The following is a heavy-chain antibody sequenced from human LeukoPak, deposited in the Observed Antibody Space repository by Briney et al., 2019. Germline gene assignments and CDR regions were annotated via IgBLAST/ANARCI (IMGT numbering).Heavy chain of an antibody. CDR3: ARSDFISQWLVPHDSFDY. D-gene: IGHD6-19*01. Sequence: GGSLRLSCAASGFTFSSYAMSWVRQAPGKGLEWVANIKQDGSEEYYVDSVKGRFTISRDNAKNSLYLQMNSLRAEDTAVYYCARSDFISQWLVPHDSFDYWGQGTLVTVSS. V-gene: IGHV3-7*01. CDR2: IKQDGSEE. CDR1: GFTFSSYA. J-gene: IGHJ4*02.